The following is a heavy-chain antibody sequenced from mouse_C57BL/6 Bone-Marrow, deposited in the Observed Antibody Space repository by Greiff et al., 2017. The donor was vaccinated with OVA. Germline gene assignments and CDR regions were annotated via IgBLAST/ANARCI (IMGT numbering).Heavy chain of an antibody. V-gene: IGHV1-69*01. CDR3: ARERYYDGFAY. Sequence: QVQLQQPGAELVMPGASVKLSCKASGYTFTSYWMHWVKQRPGQGLEWIGEIDPSDSYTNYNQKFKGKSTLTVDKSSSTAYMQLSSLTSEDSAVYYCARERYYDGFAYWGQGTLVTVSA. CDR1: GYTFTSYW. J-gene: IGHJ3*01. CDR2: IDPSDSYT. D-gene: IGHD1-1*01.